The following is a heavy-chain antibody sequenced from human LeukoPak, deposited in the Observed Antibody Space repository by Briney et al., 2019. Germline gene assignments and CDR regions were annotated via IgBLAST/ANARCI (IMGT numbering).Heavy chain of an antibody. CDR2: IYTSGTT. D-gene: IGHD2-15*01. CDR3: ARGLGYCSGGSCSNYYYYMDV. J-gene: IGHJ6*03. Sequence: SETLSLTCTVSGGSISSSNYYWSWIRQPAGKGLEWIGRIYTSGTTNYNPSLKSRVTISVDTSKNRFSLKLSSVTAADTAVYYCARGLGYCSGGSCSNYYYYMDVWGKGTTVTISS. CDR1: GGSISSSNYY. V-gene: IGHV4-61*02.